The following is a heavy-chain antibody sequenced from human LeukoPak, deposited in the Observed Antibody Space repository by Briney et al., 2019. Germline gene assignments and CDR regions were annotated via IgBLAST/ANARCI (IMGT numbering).Heavy chain of an antibody. CDR3: ARDGTHDSSGEGWFDP. D-gene: IGHD6-19*01. V-gene: IGHV4-59*01. CDR1: GGSISSYY. J-gene: IGHJ5*02. CDR2: IYYSGST. Sequence: SETLSLTCTVSGGSISSYYWSWIRQPPGKGLQWIGYIYYSGSTNYNPSLKSRVTISVDTSKNQFSLKLSSVTAADTAVYYCARDGTHDSSGEGWFDPWGQGTLVTVSS.